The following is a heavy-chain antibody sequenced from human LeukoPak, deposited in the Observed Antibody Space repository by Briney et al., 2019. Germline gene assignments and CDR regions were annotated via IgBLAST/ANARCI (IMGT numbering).Heavy chain of an antibody. CDR2: ISYDGSNK. Sequence: PGRSLRLSCAASGFTFSSYAMHWVRQAPGKGLEWVAVISYDGSNKYYADSVKGRFTISRDNAKNSLYLQMSSLRPEDTAVYYCAKDHPVFEYWGQGTLVTVSS. J-gene: IGHJ4*02. V-gene: IGHV3-30-3*01. CDR1: GFTFSSYA. CDR3: AKDHPVFEY.